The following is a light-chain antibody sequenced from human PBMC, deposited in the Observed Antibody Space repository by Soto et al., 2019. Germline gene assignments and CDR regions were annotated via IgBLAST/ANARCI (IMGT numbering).Light chain of an antibody. CDR2: NDS. CDR1: NIGTKA. V-gene: IGLV3-21*04. J-gene: IGLJ1*01. CDR3: QVWDNTSNHAV. Sequence: SYELTQPPSVSVAPGKTASITCGGHNIGTKAVHWYQQKPGQAPVVVIYNDSDRPSGIPERFSGSNSGNTATLTISRVEAGDEADFYCQVWDNTSNHAVFGTGTKLTFL.